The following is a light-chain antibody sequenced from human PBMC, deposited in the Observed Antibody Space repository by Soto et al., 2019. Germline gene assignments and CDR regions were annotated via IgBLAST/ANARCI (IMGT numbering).Light chain of an antibody. CDR2: AAA. CDR3: QQYYRYPRT. Sequence: AIRMTQSPSSLSASTGDRVTITCRASQGISSYLAWYQQKPGKAPKLLIYAAATLQSGVPSRFSCRGSGSKSTLIISALQTEDFTTYLLQQYYRYPRTFGPGTIVDMK. J-gene: IGKJ3*01. V-gene: IGKV1-8*01. CDR1: QGISSY.